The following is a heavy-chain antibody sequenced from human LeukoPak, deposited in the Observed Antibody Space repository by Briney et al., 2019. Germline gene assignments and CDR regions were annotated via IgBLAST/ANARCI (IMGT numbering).Heavy chain of an antibody. V-gene: IGHV3-23*01. Sequence: PGGSLRLSCAASGFTFSSYAMSWVRQAPGKGLEWVSAISGSGGSTYYADSVKGRFTISRDNSKNTLYLQMNSLRAEDTAVYYCAGSYCGGDCYSGPIDCWGQGTLVTVYS. CDR3: AGSYCGGDCYSGPIDC. CDR1: GFTFSSYA. D-gene: IGHD2-21*02. CDR2: ISGSGGST. J-gene: IGHJ4*02.